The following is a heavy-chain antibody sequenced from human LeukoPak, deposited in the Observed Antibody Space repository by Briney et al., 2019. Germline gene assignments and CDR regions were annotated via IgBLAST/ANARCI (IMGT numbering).Heavy chain of an antibody. Sequence: SVKVSCKASGGTFSSYAISWVRQAPGQGLEWMGGIIPIFGTANYAQKFQGRVTITADESTSTAYMELSSLRSEDTAVYYCARGARPGYYYYGMDVWGQGTTVTVSS. D-gene: IGHD6-6*01. V-gene: IGHV1-69*13. CDR2: IIPIFGTA. CDR3: ARGARPGYYYYGMDV. CDR1: GGTFSSYA. J-gene: IGHJ6*02.